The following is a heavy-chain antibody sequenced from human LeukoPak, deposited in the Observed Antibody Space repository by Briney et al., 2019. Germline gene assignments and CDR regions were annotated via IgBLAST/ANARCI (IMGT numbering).Heavy chain of an antibody. CDR3: ARTPRTTVTTRFDY. CDR2: INHSGST. J-gene: IGHJ4*02. V-gene: IGHV4-34*01. D-gene: IGHD4-11*01. Sequence: PGGSLRLSCAASGFSFSSYAMSWIRQPPGKGLEWIGEINHSGSTNYNPSLKSRVTISVDTSKNQFSLKLSSVTAADTAVYYCARTPRTTVTTRFDYWGQGTLVTVSS. CDR1: GFSFSSYA.